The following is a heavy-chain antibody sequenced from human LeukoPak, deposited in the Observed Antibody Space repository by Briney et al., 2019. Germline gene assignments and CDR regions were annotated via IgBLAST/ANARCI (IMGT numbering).Heavy chain of an antibody. CDR2: IYYSGST. CDR1: GGSISSYY. V-gene: IGHV4-59*01. D-gene: IGHD6-13*01. CDR3: ARGGAAGTYYYYMDV. J-gene: IGHJ6*03. Sequence: SETLSLTCTISGGSISSYYCSWIRQPPGKGLEWIGYIYYSGSTNYNPSLKSRVTISVDTSKNQFSLKLSSVTAADTAVYYCARGGAAGTYYYYMDVWGKGTTVTISS.